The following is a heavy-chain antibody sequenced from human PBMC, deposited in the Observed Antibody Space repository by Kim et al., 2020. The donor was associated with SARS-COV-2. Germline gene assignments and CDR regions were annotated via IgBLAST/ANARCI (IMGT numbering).Heavy chain of an antibody. CDR3: ARAYKTDWYVGTH. Sequence: SETLSLTCAVSGGPFTDHYWSWIRQPPGKGLEWIGEINHSENTAYNPSLKSRVAISVDTSKKEVSLRLYSVTAAYTAVYFCARAYKTDWYVGTHWGQGTLVTVSS. D-gene: IGHD3-9*01. CDR2: INHSENT. V-gene: IGHV4-34*01. CDR1: GGPFTDHY. J-gene: IGHJ4*02.